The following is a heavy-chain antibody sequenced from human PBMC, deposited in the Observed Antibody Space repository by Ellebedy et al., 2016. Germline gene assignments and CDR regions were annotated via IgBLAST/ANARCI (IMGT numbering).Heavy chain of an antibody. Sequence: GGSLRLSCVGSGFTFSNHAMSWVRQAPGKGLEWVSVISGSGATTYYADSVKGRFTISRDNSKNTLYLQVSSLRAEDTAVYYCSKRKWNCGADCSSATPSPADAWGQGTLVTVSS. V-gene: IGHV3-23*01. J-gene: IGHJ5*02. CDR2: ISGSGATT. D-gene: IGHD2-21*02. CDR1: GFTFSNHA. CDR3: SKRKWNCGADCSSATPSPADA.